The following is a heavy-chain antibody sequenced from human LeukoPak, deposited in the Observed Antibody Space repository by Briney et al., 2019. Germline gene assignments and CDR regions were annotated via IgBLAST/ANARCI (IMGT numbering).Heavy chain of an antibody. D-gene: IGHD3-10*01. J-gene: IGHJ4*02. CDR1: GFTFSNYA. CDR3: ARPYYYGSGSYGGFDY. Sequence: PGGSLRLSCAASGFTFSNYAMSWVRQAPGQGLEWVSAISDSGGSTYDADSVKGRFTISRDNSKNTLYLQMNSLRAEDTAVYYFARPYYYGSGSYGGFDYWGQGTLVTVSS. CDR2: ISDSGGST. V-gene: IGHV3-23*01.